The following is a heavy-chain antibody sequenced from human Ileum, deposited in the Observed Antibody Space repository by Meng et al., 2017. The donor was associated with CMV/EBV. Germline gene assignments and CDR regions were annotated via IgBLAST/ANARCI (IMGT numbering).Heavy chain of an antibody. D-gene: IGHD3-22*01. CDR2: INYRGTT. V-gene: IGHV4-30-4*01. Sequence: HVQLQESGPGLVKPSQTLSLTCTVSGGFISRGDYYWRWIREPPGKGLEWIGYINYRGTTYYNPSLKSRLTISVDTSNNQFSLILSSVTAADTALYYCARAISGHYYVPWGQGTLVTVSS. J-gene: IGHJ1*01. CDR3: ARAISGHYYVP. CDR1: GGFISRGDYY.